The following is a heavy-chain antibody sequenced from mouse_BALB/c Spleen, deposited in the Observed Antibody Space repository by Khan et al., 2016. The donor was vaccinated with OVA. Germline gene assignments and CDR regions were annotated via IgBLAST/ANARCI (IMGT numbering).Heavy chain of an antibody. CDR2: INTYTGEA. CDR3: SRSNGNYWFAY. Sequence: QIQLVQSGPELKKPGETVKISCKASGYTLTDYGMNWVKQAPGKGLKWMGWINTYTGEATYADDFKGRFAFSLETSASTASLQINNLKTEDTATYCCSRSNGNYWFAYWGQGTLVTVSA. J-gene: IGHJ3*01. V-gene: IGHV9-3-1*01. D-gene: IGHD2-1*01. CDR1: GYTLTDYG.